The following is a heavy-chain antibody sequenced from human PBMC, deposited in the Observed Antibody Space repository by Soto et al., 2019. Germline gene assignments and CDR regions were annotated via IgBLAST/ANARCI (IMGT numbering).Heavy chain of an antibody. CDR1: GGTFSSYT. D-gene: IGHD6-13*01. CDR2: IIPILGIA. CDR3: ASHIAAAGYGMDV. V-gene: IGHV1-69*02. Sequence: QVQLVQSGAEVKKPGSSVKVSCKASGGTFSSYTISWVRQAPGQGLEWMGRIIPILGIANYAQKFQGRVTITADKSTSTAYMELSSLRSEDTVVYYCASHIAAAGYGMDVWGQGTTVTVSS. J-gene: IGHJ6*02.